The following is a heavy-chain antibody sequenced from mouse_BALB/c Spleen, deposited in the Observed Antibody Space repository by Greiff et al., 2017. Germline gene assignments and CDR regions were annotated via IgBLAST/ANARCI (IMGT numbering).Heavy chain of an antibody. J-gene: IGHJ2*01. D-gene: IGHD2-1*01. CDR3: ARENGNFYFDY. V-gene: IGHV2-6-7*01. Sequence: VQLKESGPGLVAPSQSLSITCTVSGFSLTGYGVNWVRQPPGKGLEWLGMIWGDGSTDYNSALKSRLSISKDNSKSQVFLKMNSLQTDDTARYYCARENGNFYFDYWGQGTTLTVSS. CDR1: GFSLTGYG. CDR2: IWGDGST.